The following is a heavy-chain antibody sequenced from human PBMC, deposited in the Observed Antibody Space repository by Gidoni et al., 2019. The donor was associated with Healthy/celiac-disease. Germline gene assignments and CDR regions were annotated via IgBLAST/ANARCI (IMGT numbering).Heavy chain of an antibody. CDR2: IIPIFGTA. J-gene: IGHJ6*02. D-gene: IGHD6-13*01. V-gene: IGHV1-69*01. Sequence: QVQLVQSGAGVKKPGASVKVPCKASGGTFRRYALSWVRQAPGQGLEWMGGIIPIFGTANYAQKFQGRVTITADESTSTAYMELSSLRSEDTAVYYCARDQLGIAAAGTSYYYGMDVWGQGTTVTVSS. CDR3: ARDQLGIAAAGTSYYYGMDV. CDR1: GGTFRRYA.